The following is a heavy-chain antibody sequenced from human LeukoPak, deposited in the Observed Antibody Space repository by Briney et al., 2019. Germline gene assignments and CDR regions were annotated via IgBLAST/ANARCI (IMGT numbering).Heavy chain of an antibody. CDR3: ARGIRTYYYDSSGYSYFDY. J-gene: IGHJ4*02. CDR1: GGSFSGYY. V-gene: IGHV4-34*01. Sequence: SETLSLTCAVSGGSFSGYYWSWTRQPPGKGLEWIGEINHSGSTNYNPSLKSRVTISVDTSKNQFSLKLSSVTAADTAVYDCARGIRTYYYDSSGYSYFDYWGQGTLVTVSS. D-gene: IGHD3-22*01. CDR2: INHSGST.